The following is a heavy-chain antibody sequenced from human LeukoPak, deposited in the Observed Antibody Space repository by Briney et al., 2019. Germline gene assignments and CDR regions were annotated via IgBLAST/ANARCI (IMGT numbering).Heavy chain of an antibody. CDR1: GGSISSGSYY. D-gene: IGHD6-6*01. J-gene: IGHJ6*03. Sequence: SQTLSLTCTVSGGSISSGSYYWSWIRQPAGKGLEWIGRIYTSGSTNYNPSLKSRVTISVDTSKNQFSLKLSSVTAADTAVYYCVRTEYSSSSGLLYYYMDVWGKGTTVTVSS. CDR2: IYTSGST. V-gene: IGHV4-61*02. CDR3: VRTEYSSSSGLLYYYMDV.